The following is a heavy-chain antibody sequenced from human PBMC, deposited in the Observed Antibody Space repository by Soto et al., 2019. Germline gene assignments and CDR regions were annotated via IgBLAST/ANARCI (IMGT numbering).Heavy chain of an antibody. CDR2: IYSGGST. CDR3: ARSGSFLGPVDY. J-gene: IGHJ4*02. Sequence: PGGSLRLSCAASGFTVSRNYMNWVCQAPGKGLEWVSVIYSGGSTYYADSVKGRFTISRDNSKNTLYLQMNSLRAEDTAVYYCARSGSFLGPVDYWGQGTLVTVSS. D-gene: IGHD1-26*01. CDR1: GFTVSRNY. V-gene: IGHV3-53*01.